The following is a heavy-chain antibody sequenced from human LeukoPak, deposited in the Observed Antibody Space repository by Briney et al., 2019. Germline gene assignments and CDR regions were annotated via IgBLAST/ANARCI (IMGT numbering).Heavy chain of an antibody. CDR2: IYYSGST. Sequence: SETLSLTCTVSGGSLSSYYWSWIRQPPGKGLEWIGYIYYSGSTNYNPSLKSRVTISVDTPKNQFSLKLSSVTAADTAVYYCARCGPRYISDYWGQGTLVTVSS. D-gene: IGHD1-1*01. V-gene: IGHV4-59*01. CDR1: GGSLSSYY. J-gene: IGHJ4*02. CDR3: ARCGPRYISDY.